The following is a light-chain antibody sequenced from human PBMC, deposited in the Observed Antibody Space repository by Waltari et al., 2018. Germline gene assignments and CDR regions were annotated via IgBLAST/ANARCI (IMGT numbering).Light chain of an antibody. CDR3: SSYTSSSTLGV. J-gene: IGLJ2*01. V-gene: IGLV2-14*01. Sequence: QSALTQPASVSGSPGQSITISCTGTSSDVGGYNYVSWYQQHPGKAPKLMTYDVSKRPSXXSXXFSGSKSGNTASLTISGLQAEDEADYYCSSYTSSSTLGVFGGGTKLTVL. CDR1: SSDVGGYNY. CDR2: DVS.